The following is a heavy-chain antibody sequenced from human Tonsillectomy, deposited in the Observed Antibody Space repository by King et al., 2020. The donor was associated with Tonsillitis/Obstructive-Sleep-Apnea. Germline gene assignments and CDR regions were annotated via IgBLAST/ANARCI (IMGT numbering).Heavy chain of an antibody. CDR1: GFTVSSNY. D-gene: IGHD2-21*02. CDR3: AREDCCGDCGFDY. Sequence: VQLVESGGGLIQPGGSLRLSCAASGFTVSSNYMSWVRQAPGKGLEWVSIIYSGGSTYYADSVKGRFTISRDNSKNTLYLQMNSLRAEDTAVYYCAREDCCGDCGFDYWGQGTLVTVSS. J-gene: IGHJ4*02. V-gene: IGHV3-53*01. CDR2: IYSGGST.